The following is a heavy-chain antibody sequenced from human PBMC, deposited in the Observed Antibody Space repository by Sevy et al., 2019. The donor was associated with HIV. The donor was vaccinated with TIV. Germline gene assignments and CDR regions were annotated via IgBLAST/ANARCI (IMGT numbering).Heavy chain of an antibody. V-gene: IGHV3-9*01. CDR2: LNWDSGSV. Sequence: GGSLRLSCAASGFTFDDFAMHWVRQVPGKGLEWVLGLNWDSGSVAYADSVKGRFTISRDNAKNALFLQMNSLRAEDTALYYCAKDIGATGIAVVANWGQGIQVTVSS. D-gene: IGHD6-19*01. J-gene: IGHJ4*02. CDR3: AKDIGATGIAVVAN. CDR1: GFTFDDFA.